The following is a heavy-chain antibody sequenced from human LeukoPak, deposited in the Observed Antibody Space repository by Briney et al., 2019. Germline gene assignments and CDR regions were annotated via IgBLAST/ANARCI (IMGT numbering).Heavy chain of an antibody. CDR1: GGPISSYY. D-gene: IGHD6-19*01. V-gene: IGHV4-59*01. Sequence: PSETLSLTCTVSGGPISSYYWSWIRQPPGKGLEWIGHIYYSGTTNYNPSLKSRVTISIDTSKNQFSLKLTSVTAADTAVYYCARDSGSGTYYWGQGTLVTVSS. CDR2: IYYSGTT. J-gene: IGHJ4*02. CDR3: ARDSGSGTYY.